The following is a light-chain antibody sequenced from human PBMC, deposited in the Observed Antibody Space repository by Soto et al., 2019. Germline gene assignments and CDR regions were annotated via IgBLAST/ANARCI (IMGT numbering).Light chain of an antibody. CDR2: LGS. CDR3: MQALQTLFT. CDR1: QSLLHSNGYNY. Sequence: DIVMTQSPLSLPVTPGEPASISCRSSQSLLHSNGYNYLGWYLQKPGQSPQLLIYLGSNRASGVPHSFSGSRSCTDFTPNISSVLAEDVGVYYCMQALQTLFTFGPGTKVDIK. J-gene: IGKJ3*01. V-gene: IGKV2-28*01.